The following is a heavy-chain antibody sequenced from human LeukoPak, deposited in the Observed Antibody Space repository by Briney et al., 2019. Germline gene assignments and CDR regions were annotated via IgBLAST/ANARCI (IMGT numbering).Heavy chain of an antibody. CDR3: ARGYNWNYEN. CDR1: GYTFTGYY. J-gene: IGHJ4*02. V-gene: IGHV1-2*02. D-gene: IGHD1-7*01. Sequence: AASVKVSCKASGYTFTGYYMHWVRQAPGQGLEWMGWINPNSGGTNYAQKFQGRVTITADKSTSTAYMELSSLRSEDTAVYYCARGYNWNYENWGQGTLVTVSS. CDR2: INPNSGGT.